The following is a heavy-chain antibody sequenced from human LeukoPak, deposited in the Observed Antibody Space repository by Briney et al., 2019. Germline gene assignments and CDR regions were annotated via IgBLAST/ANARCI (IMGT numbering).Heavy chain of an antibody. V-gene: IGHV3-21*01. Sequence: GGSLRLSCAVSGFSFSHYSMHWVRQAPGKGLEWVSSISSSSSYTNYADSVRGRFTISRENAKNSLYLQMNSLRAEDTAVYYCARDLGVVRGVFTLDYWGQGTLVTVSS. CDR2: ISSSSSYT. CDR1: GFSFSHYS. J-gene: IGHJ4*02. D-gene: IGHD3-10*01. CDR3: ARDLGVVRGVFTLDY.